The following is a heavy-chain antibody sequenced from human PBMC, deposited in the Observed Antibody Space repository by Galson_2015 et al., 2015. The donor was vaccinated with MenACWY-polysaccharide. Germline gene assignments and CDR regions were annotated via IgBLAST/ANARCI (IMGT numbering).Heavy chain of an antibody. CDR1: GASISSGSHY. CDR2: IYYNGRS. D-gene: IGHD2/OR15-2a*01. J-gene: IGHJ3*02. Sequence: SETLSLTCAVSGASISSGSHYWSWFRQYPGKNLEWIAYIYYNGRSNYNPSFESRAAVSADTSRSQFFLDLNSMTAADTAVYYCAKAAHFEPFTIWGQGAMVVVSS. V-gene: IGHV4-61*01. CDR3: AKAAHFEPFTI.